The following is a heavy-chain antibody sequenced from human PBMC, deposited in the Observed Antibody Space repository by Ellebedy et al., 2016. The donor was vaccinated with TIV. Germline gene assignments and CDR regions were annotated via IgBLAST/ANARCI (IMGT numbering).Heavy chain of an antibody. CDR3: ARGVSGDYYYGMDV. CDR1: GYTFTSYD. Sequence: ASVKVSXKASGYTFTSYDINWVRQATGQGLEWMGWMNPNSGGTNYAQKFQGWVTMTRDTSISTAYMELSRLRSDDTAVYYCARGVSGDYYYGMDVWGQGTTVTVSS. J-gene: IGHJ6*02. CDR2: MNPNSGGT. V-gene: IGHV1-2*04. D-gene: IGHD7-27*01.